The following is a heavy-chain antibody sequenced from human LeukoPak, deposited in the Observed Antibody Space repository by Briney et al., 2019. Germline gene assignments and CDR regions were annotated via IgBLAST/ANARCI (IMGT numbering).Heavy chain of an antibody. D-gene: IGHD2/OR15-2a*01. V-gene: IGHV3-74*01. CDR3: AKGNNSLSFNFDY. Sequence: GGSLRLSCAASGFTFSNYWMHWVRQAPGKGPVWVSRIKSDGSSTRFADSVQGRFTISRDNGKNTVYLQMSSLRVEDTAFYYCAKGNNSLSFNFDYWGQGTLVTVSS. CDR1: GFTFSNYW. CDR2: IKSDGSST. J-gene: IGHJ4*02.